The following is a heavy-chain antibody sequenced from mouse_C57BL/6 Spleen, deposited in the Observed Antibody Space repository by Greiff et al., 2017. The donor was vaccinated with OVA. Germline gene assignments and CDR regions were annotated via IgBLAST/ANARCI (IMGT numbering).Heavy chain of an antibody. Sequence: VQLQQSGAELVKPGASVKLSCKASGYTFTSYWMHWVKQRPGQGLEWIGMIHPNSGSTNYNEKFKSKATLTVDKSSSTAYMQLSSLTSEDSAVYYCARDSSGHGGFAYWGQGTLVTVSA. D-gene: IGHD3-2*02. V-gene: IGHV1-64*01. J-gene: IGHJ3*01. CDR2: IHPNSGST. CDR1: GYTFTSYW. CDR3: ARDSSGHGGFAY.